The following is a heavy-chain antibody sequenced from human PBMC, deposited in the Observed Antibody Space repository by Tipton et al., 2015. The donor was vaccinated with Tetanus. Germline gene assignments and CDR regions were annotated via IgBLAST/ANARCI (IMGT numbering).Heavy chain of an antibody. CDR3: AGGDDIGDWGF. CDR2: ISSRGDGT. Sequence: SLRLSCEASGFSLSRYGMTWFRQPPGRGLDWVSAISSRGDGTNYAASVKGRFTISRDSAKNSLYLQMSSLRAEDTAVYYCAGGDDIGDWGFGGQGTLVTVSS. CDR1: GFSLSRYG. J-gene: IGHJ4*02. D-gene: IGHD2-21*02. V-gene: IGHV3-23*01.